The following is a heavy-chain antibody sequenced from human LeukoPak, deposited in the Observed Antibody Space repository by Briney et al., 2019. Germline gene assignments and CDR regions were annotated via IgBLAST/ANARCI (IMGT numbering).Heavy chain of an antibody. D-gene: IGHD7-27*01. J-gene: IGHJ4*02. V-gene: IGHV1-69*05. CDR2: IIPIFGTA. CDR3: ARDLNWVSDY. Sequence: ASVKVSCKASGGTFSSYAISWVRQAPGQGLEWMGRIIPIFGTANYAQKFQGRVTITTDESTSTTYMELSSLRSEDTAVYYCARDLNWVSDYWGQGTLVTVSS. CDR1: GGTFSSYA.